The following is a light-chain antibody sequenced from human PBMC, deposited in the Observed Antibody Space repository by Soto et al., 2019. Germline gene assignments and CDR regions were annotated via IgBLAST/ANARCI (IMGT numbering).Light chain of an antibody. CDR1: QSVSSSY. CDR2: VAS. Sequence: EIVLPQSPGTLSLSPGESANLSCRASQSVSSSYLAWYQQKPGQAPRLLIYVASSKATGIPDRFSGSGSGTYFTLTISRLEPEDFAVYYCQQYGSSPLFTFGPGTKVDIK. CDR3: QQYGSSPLFT. V-gene: IGKV3-20*01. J-gene: IGKJ3*01.